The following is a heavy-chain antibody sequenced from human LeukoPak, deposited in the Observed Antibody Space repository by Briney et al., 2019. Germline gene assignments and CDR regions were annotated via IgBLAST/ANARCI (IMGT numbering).Heavy chain of an antibody. CDR1: GYSISSGYY. Sequence: SETLSLTCTVSGYSISSGYYWGWIRQPPGKGLEWIGRIYTSGSTNYNPSLKSRVTMSVDASKNQFSLKLSSVTAADTAVYYCARDKGAAAGGYFDYWGQGTLVTVSS. D-gene: IGHD6-13*01. J-gene: IGHJ4*02. CDR2: IYTSGST. CDR3: ARDKGAAAGGYFDY. V-gene: IGHV4-38-2*02.